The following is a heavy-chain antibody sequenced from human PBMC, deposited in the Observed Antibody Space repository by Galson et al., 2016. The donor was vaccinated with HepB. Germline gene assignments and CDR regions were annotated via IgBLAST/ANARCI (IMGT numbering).Heavy chain of an antibody. J-gene: IGHJ4*02. CDR1: GFTFSNYA. D-gene: IGHD5-18*01. V-gene: IGHV3-23*01. CDR2: ISGSGGTT. Sequence: SLRLSCAASGFTFSNYAMSWVRPAPGKGLEWVSSISGSGGTTYYADSVKGRFTISRDNSKNTLYLQMNSLRGEDTAVYYCAKDLDGYTYGYSYSDHWGQGTLVTVSS. CDR3: AKDLDGYTYGYSYSDH.